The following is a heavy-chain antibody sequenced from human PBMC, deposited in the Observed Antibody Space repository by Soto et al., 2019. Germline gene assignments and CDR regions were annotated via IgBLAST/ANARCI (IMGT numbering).Heavy chain of an antibody. CDR1: GFTFSSYG. CDR3: AKCLIAALAWRGFDY. CDR2: ISYDGSNK. V-gene: IGHV3-30*18. J-gene: IGHJ4*02. Sequence: QVQLVESGGGVVQPGRSLRLSCAASGFTFSSYGMHWVRQAPGKGLEWVAVISYDGSNKYYADSVKGRFTISRDNSKNTLYLQMNSLRAEDTAVYYCAKCLIAALAWRGFDYWGQGTLVTVSS. D-gene: IGHD6-6*01.